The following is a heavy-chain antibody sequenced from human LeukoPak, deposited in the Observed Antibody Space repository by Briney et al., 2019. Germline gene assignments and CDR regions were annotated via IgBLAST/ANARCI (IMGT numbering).Heavy chain of an antibody. CDR3: AGLPFYSSPNFDY. Sequence: GGSLRLSCAASGFTFSSYGMHWVRQAPGKGLEWVSIIYAGGSLYYADSVKGRFTISRDNSKNTVYLQMNSLRAEDTAVYYCAGLPFYSSPNFDYWGQGTLVTVSS. J-gene: IGHJ4*02. CDR2: IYAGGSL. D-gene: IGHD6-13*01. V-gene: IGHV3-53*01. CDR1: GFTFSSYG.